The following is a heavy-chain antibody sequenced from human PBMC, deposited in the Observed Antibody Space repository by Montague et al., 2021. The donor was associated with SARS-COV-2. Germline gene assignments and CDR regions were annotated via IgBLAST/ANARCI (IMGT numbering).Heavy chain of an antibody. CDR2: IKQDGSEK. V-gene: IGHV3-7*03. Sequence: SLRLSCAVSGFSFSSYWMSWVRQAPGKGLEWVANIKQDGSEKYYVDSVKGRFTISRDNAKNSLYLQMNSLRAEDTAVYYCARKTGGGYWGQGTLVTVSS. D-gene: IGHD3-16*01. CDR3: ARKTGGGY. CDR1: GFSFSSYW. J-gene: IGHJ4*02.